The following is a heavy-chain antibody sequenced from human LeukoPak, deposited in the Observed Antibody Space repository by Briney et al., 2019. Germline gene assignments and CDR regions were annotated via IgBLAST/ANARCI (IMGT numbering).Heavy chain of an antibody. CDR3: AREKGSGYYYYYYYMDV. V-gene: IGHV4-59*12. D-gene: IGHD3-3*01. CDR1: GGSISSYY. Sequence: PSETLSLTCTVSGGSISSYYWSWIRQPPGKGLEWIGYIHYSGSTNYNPSLKSRVTMSVDTSKNQFSLKLSSVTAADTAVYYCAREKGSGYYYYYYYMDVWGKGTTVTVSS. J-gene: IGHJ6*03. CDR2: IHYSGST.